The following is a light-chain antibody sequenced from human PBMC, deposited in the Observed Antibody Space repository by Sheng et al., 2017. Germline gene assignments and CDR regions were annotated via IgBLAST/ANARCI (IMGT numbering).Light chain of an antibody. CDR1: QSISSW. CDR2: KAS. V-gene: IGKV1-5*03. CDR3: QQYNNWPPYT. J-gene: IGKJ2*01. Sequence: DIQMTQSPSTLSASVGDRVTITCRASQSISSWLAWYQQKPGKAPKLLIYKASSLESGVPSRFSGSGSGTEFTLTISSLQPDDFAVYYCQQYNNWPPYTFGQGTKLE.